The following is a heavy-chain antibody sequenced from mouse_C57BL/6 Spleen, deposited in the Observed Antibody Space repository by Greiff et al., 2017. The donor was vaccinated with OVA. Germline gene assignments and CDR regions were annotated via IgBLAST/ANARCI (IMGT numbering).Heavy chain of an antibody. CDR1: GYTFTDHT. CDR3: ARGQKFYDGYYGYFDY. Sequence: QVQLQQSDAELVKPGASVKISCKVSGYTFTDHTIHWMKQRPEQGLEWIGYIYPRDGSTKYNEKFKGKATLTADKSSSTAYMQLNSLTSEDSAVYFCARGQKFYDGYYGYFDYWGQGTTLTVSS. V-gene: IGHV1-78*01. D-gene: IGHD2-3*01. J-gene: IGHJ2*01. CDR2: IYPRDGST.